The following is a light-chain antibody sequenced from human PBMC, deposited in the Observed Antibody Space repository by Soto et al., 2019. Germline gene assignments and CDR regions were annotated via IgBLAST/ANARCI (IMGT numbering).Light chain of an antibody. CDR1: QSISTY. CDR2: DAS. Sequence: DIQMTQSPSSLSAYVGDRVTITCRASQSISTYLNWYLQKPGKAPNLLIYDASTLQSGVPSRFSGSGSGTDFTLTISRLEPEDFAVYYCQQYTTSSWTFGQGTKVDIK. CDR3: QQYTTSSWT. V-gene: IGKV1-27*01. J-gene: IGKJ1*01.